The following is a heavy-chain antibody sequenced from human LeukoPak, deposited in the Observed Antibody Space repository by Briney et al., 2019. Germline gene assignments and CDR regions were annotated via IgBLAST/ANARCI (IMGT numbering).Heavy chain of an antibody. D-gene: IGHD3-22*01. J-gene: IGHJ3*02. CDR2: ISAYNGNT. V-gene: IGHV1-18*01. CDR1: GYTFTSYG. CDR3: ARGGGSGYYRSAFDI. Sequence: ASVKVSCKASGYTFTSYGISWVRQAPGQGLEWMGWISAYNGNTNYAQKLQGRVTTTTDTSTSTAYMELSSLRSEDTAVYYCARGGGSGYYRSAFDIWGQGTMVTVSS.